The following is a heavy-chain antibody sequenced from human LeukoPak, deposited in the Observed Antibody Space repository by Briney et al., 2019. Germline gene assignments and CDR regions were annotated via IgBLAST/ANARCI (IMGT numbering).Heavy chain of an antibody. CDR1: GFTFGDYA. Sequence: GGSLRLSCTASGFTFGDYAMSWFRQAPGKGLEWVGLIRSKAYGGATEYAASVKGRFAISRDDSKSIAYLQMNSLKTEDTAVYYCTRDRGIQLEPFDYWGQGTLVTVSS. V-gene: IGHV3-49*03. CDR2: IRSKAYGGAT. CDR3: TRDRGIQLEPFDY. J-gene: IGHJ4*02. D-gene: IGHD5-18*01.